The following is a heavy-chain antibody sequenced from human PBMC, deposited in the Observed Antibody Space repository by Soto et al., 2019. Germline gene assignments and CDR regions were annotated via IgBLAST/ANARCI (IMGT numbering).Heavy chain of an antibody. J-gene: IGHJ2*01. Sequence: QVQLQEAGPGLVRPSETLSLTCTVSGGSILNYYWAWIRQSAGKGLEWIGRIYPIGRTHYNPSLTGQVTMSSDTYKNQFSLRLTSVTAADTATYYCARDYDVNTALDYWYFDLWGRGTLVTVSS. D-gene: IGHD5-18*01. V-gene: IGHV4-4*07. CDR2: IYPIGRT. CDR1: GGSILNYY. CDR3: ARDYDVNTALDYWYFDL.